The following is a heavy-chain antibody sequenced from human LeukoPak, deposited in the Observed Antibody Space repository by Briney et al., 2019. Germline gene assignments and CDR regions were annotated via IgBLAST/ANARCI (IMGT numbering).Heavy chain of an antibody. D-gene: IGHD6-6*01. CDR1: EYTFTRYY. J-gene: IGHJ4*02. CDR2: INPNSGGT. CDR3: ARSSSSAY. Sequence: ASVKVSCKTSEYTFTRYYMHWVRQAPGQGLEWMGWINPNSGGTNYAQKFQGRVTMTRDTSISTAYMELSRLRSDDTAVYYCARSSSSAYWGQGTLVTVSS. V-gene: IGHV1-2*02.